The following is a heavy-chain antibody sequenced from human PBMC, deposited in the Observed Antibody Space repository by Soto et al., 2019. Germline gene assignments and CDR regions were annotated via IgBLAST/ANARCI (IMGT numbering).Heavy chain of an antibody. CDR3: AKDRNRGITFLFDY. CDR2: ISYDGSNK. Sequence: GGSLRLSCAASGFTFSSYGMHWVRQAPGKGLEWVAVISYDGSNKYYADSAKGRFTISRDSSQNTLYLQMNSLRAEDTAVYYCAKDRNRGITFLFDYWGQGTLVTVSS. J-gene: IGHJ4*02. D-gene: IGHD3-10*01. V-gene: IGHV3-30*18. CDR1: GFTFSSYG.